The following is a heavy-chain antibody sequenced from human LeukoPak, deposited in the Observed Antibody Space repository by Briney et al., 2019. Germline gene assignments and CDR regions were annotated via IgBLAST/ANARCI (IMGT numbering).Heavy chain of an antibody. J-gene: IGHJ3*02. Sequence: SQTLSLTCAVSGGSISSGGYSWSWIRQPPGKGLEWIGYIYHSGCTYYNPSLKSRVTISVDTSKNQFSLKLSSVTAADTAVYYCARGGGDYDYVWGSYDAFDIWGQGTMVTVSS. CDR1: GGSISSGGYS. CDR3: ARGGGDYDYVWGSYDAFDI. V-gene: IGHV4-30-2*05. D-gene: IGHD3-16*01. CDR2: IYHSGCT.